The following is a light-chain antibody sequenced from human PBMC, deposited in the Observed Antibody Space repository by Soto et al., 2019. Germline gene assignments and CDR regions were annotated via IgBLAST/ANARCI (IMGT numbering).Light chain of an antibody. CDR1: QDISNY. V-gene: IGKV1-33*01. Sequence: DIQMTQSPSSLSASLGASVTITCQASQDISNYLNWYQQKPGKAPKLLIYDASNLETGAPSRFSGSGSGTDFTFTISSLQPEDIATYYCQQCDKLPLTFGGGTKVDIK. CDR3: QQCDKLPLT. J-gene: IGKJ4*01. CDR2: DAS.